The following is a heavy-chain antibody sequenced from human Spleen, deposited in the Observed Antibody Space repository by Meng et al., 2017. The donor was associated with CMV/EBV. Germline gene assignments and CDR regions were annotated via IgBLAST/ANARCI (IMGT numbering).Heavy chain of an antibody. CDR1: GFTFDDYG. V-gene: IGHV3-20*04. D-gene: IGHD3-22*01. CDR3: AKLPVGQVVTPDY. Sequence: GESLKISCAASGFTFDDYGMSWVRQAPGKGLEWVSGINWNGGSTGYADSVKGRFTISRDNSKNTLYLQMNSLRAEDTAVYYCAKLPVGQVVTPDYWGQGTLVTVSS. CDR2: INWNGGST. J-gene: IGHJ4*02.